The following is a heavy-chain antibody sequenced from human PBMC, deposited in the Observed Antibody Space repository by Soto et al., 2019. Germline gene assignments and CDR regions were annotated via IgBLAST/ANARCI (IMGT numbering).Heavy chain of an antibody. CDR1: GGTFNTYT. Sequence: QVQVVQSGAEVKKPESSVKVSCKPSGGTFNTYTVNWVRLAPGHGLEWMGRFIPILDMANYAQKFQDRVTITADRSTFTAYMELNSLTSDDTAVYYCAITYCRDNSCPRYFDFWGPGTRVTVSS. D-gene: IGHD2-21*01. CDR2: FIPILDMA. V-gene: IGHV1-69*02. CDR3: AITYCRDNSCPRYFDF. J-gene: IGHJ4*02.